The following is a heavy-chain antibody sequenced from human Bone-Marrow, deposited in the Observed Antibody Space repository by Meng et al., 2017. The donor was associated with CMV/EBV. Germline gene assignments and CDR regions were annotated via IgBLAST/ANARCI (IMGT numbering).Heavy chain of an antibody. D-gene: IGHD6-13*01. CDR2: IIPILGIA. CDR1: GGTFSSYT. CDR3: ARDRPDSSSWYWFDP. Sequence: SVKVSCKASGGTFSSYTISWVRQAPGQGLEWMGRIIPILGIANYAQKFQGRVTITADKSTSTAYMELSSLRSEDTAVYYCARDRPDSSSWYWFDPCGQGTLVTVSS. J-gene: IGHJ5*02. V-gene: IGHV1-69*04.